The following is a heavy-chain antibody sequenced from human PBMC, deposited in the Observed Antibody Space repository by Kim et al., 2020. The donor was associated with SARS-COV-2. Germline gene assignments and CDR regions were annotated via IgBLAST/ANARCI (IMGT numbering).Heavy chain of an antibody. CDR2: INPNSGGT. D-gene: IGHD3-10*01. J-gene: IGHJ6*01. CDR3: AKERRDYYGSGRGGMDV. Sequence: ASVKVSCKASGYTFTGYYMHWVRQAPGQGLEWMGRINPNSGGTNYAQKFQGRVTMTRDTSNSTAHMELSRLRSDDTVVYYCAKERRDYYGSGRGGMDVWGQGTTVTVSS. V-gene: IGHV1-2*05. CDR1: GYTFTGYY.